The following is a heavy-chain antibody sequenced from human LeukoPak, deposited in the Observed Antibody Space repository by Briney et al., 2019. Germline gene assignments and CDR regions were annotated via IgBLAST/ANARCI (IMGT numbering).Heavy chain of an antibody. D-gene: IGHD3-10*01. CDR2: FSSGGST. CDR1: GFTVSSNY. CDR3: ARMLGFGAFDI. V-gene: IGHV3-66*01. J-gene: IGHJ3*02. Sequence: GGSLRLSCAASGFTVSSNYMSWVRQAPGKGLEWVSLFSSGGSTYYTDSVKGRFTISRDNSKNTMYLQMNSLRAEDTAVYYCARMLGFGAFDIWGQGTMVTVSS.